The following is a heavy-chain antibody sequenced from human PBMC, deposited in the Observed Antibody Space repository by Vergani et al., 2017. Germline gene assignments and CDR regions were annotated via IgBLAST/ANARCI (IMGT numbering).Heavy chain of an antibody. CDR1: GFTSSYYG. V-gene: IGHV3-30*03. CDR3: ATKSCGTPGCQIGYFRE. CDR2: ISYDGTQK. Sequence: QVHLVESGGGVVQPGRSLRLSCVVSGFTSSYYGMHWVRQAPAKGLEWVAVISYDGTQKYYADSVKGRFTISRDNSNSTLYLQMNSLRTEDTAVYYCATKSCGTPGCQIGYFREWGQGTLGTVSS. D-gene: IGHD1-1*01. J-gene: IGHJ1*01.